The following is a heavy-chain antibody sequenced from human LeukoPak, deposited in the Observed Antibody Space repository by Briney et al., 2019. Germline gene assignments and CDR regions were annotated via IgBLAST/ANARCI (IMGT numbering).Heavy chain of an antibody. CDR3: ARSMVRGVGLYNWFDP. CDR1: GYTFTSYA. Sequence: GASAKASCKASGYTFTSYAMHWVRQAPGQRLEWMGWINAGNGNTKYSQKFQGRVTITRDTSASTAYMELSSLRSEDTAVYYCARSMVRGVGLYNWFDPWGQGTLVTVSS. V-gene: IGHV1-3*01. J-gene: IGHJ5*02. D-gene: IGHD3-10*01. CDR2: INAGNGNT.